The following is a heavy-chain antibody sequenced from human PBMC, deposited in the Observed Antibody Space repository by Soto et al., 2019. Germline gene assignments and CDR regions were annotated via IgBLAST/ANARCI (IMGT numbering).Heavy chain of an antibody. CDR1: GYSFTSYW. Sequence: PGESLKISCKGSGYSFTSYWIGWVGQMPGKGLGWMGIIYPGDSDTRYSPSFQGQVTISADKSISTAYLQWSSLKASDTAMYYCARHVRAAAGYYYYYYGMDVWGQGTTVTVYS. J-gene: IGHJ6*02. V-gene: IGHV5-51*01. CDR2: IYPGDSDT. CDR3: ARHVRAAAGYYYYYYGMDV. D-gene: IGHD6-13*01.